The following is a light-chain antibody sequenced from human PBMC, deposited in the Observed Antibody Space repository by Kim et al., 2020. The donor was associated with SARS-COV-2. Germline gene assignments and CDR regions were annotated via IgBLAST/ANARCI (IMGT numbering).Light chain of an antibody. CDR3: QAWDSSNGGV. J-gene: IGLJ1*01. Sequence: SYELTQPPSVSMSPGQTASITCSGDQLGDKSIFRYQVKAGQSPVLVIYQDTKRPSGIPGRFSGSKSGNIDTLTISGTQAGDEADFYCQAWDSSNGGVFGT. V-gene: IGLV3-1*01. CDR2: QDT. CDR1: QLGDKS.